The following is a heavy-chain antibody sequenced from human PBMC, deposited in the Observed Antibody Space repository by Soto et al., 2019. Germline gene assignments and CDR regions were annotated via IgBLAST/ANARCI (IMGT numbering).Heavy chain of an antibody. Sequence: QVQLVESGGGVVQPGRSLRLSCAASGFTFSSYAMHWVRQAPGKGLEWVAVISYDGSNKYYADSVKGRFTISRDNSKNTLYLQMNSLRAEDTAVYYCARDTQGEQQLVLDYWGQGTLVTVSS. D-gene: IGHD6-13*01. CDR2: ISYDGSNK. J-gene: IGHJ4*02. V-gene: IGHV3-30-3*01. CDR1: GFTFSSYA. CDR3: ARDTQGEQQLVLDY.